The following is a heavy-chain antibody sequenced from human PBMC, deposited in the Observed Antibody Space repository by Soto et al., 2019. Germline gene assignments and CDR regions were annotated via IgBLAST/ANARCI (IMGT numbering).Heavy chain of an antibody. CDR2: IYYSGST. Sequence: SETLSLTCTVSGGSISRSYWSWIREPPGKGLEWIGYIYYSGSTNYNPSLKSRVTISVDTSKNQFSLKLSSVTAADTAVYYCARAWDCSSTSCSVIFDYWGQGTLVTVSS. D-gene: IGHD2-2*01. V-gene: IGHV4-59*12. J-gene: IGHJ4*02. CDR3: ARAWDCSSTSCSVIFDY. CDR1: GGSISRSY.